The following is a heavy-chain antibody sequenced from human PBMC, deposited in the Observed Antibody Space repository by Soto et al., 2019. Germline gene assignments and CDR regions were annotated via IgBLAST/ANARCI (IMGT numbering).Heavy chain of an antibody. Sequence: QVQLQESGPGLVKPSQTLSLTCTVSGGSISSGGYYWSWIRQHPGKGLEWIGYTHYSGSTHYNPSIKSRVIITGGTSKTQFTLKLSFVTAADTAVYYCAGYLFVWCGESRPNWFDPWGQGTLVTVSS. J-gene: IGHJ5*02. CDR1: GGSISSGGYY. V-gene: IGHV4-31*03. CDR2: THYSGST. D-gene: IGHD3-10*01. CDR3: AGYLFVWCGESRPNWFDP.